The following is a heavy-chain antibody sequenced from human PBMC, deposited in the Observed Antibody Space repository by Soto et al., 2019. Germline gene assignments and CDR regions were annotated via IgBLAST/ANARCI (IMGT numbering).Heavy chain of an antibody. Sequence: GGSLRLSCAASGFTFSGRYMDWVRQAPGKGLKWVGRVGRATKKGNSYTTEYAASVKGRFTISRDDSDNSMYLQMSSLKTEDTALYYCAREGGYCTRSDCYRPLDCWGQGTLVTVSS. CDR2: VGRATKKGNSYTT. V-gene: IGHV3-72*01. CDR3: AREGGYCTRSDCYRPLDC. D-gene: IGHD2-8*01. J-gene: IGHJ4*02. CDR1: GFTFSGRY.